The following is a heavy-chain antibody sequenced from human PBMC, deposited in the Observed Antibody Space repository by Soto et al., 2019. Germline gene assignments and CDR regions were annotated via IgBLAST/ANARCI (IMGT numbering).Heavy chain of an antibody. CDR2: INSDGSRT. CDR3: ARLYYYGSGSYYTDY. J-gene: IGHJ4*02. CDR1: RFTFGSYW. V-gene: IGHV3-74*01. D-gene: IGHD3-10*01. Sequence: QPGGSLRLSCAASRFTFGSYWMHWVRQGPGEGLVWVSRINSDGSRTSYADSVKGRFTISRDNAKNTLYLQMNSLRVEDTAVYYCARLYYYGSGSYYTDYWGQGT.